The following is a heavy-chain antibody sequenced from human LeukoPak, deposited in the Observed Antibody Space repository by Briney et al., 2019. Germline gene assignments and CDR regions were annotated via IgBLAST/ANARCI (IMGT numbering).Heavy chain of an antibody. CDR1: GYTFTGYY. J-gene: IGHJ4*02. CDR2: INPNSGGT. V-gene: IGHV1-2*02. D-gene: IGHD3-22*01. CDR3: ARGRRLYYDSSGYSVIGFDY. Sequence: ASVKVSCKASGYTFTGYYMHWVRQAPGQGLEWMGWINPNSGGTNYAQKFQGRVTMTRDTSISTAYMELSRLRSDDTAVYYCARGRRLYYDSSGYSVIGFDYWGQGTLVTVSS.